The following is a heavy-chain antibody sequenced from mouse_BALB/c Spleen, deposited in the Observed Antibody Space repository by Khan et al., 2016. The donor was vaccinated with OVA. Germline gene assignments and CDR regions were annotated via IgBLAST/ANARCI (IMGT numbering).Heavy chain of an antibody. CDR1: GYTFTNYY. Sequence: QVQLKESGPELVKPRASVRISCKASGYTFTNYYVHWVKQRPGQGLEWIGWIYPGNVNTNYNEKFKGKATLTADNSSSTAYMQLSSLTSEDSAVYFWAREGYYGNYRAWFAYWGQGTLVTVSA. CDR3: AREGYYGNYRAWFAY. J-gene: IGHJ3*01. D-gene: IGHD2-1*01. V-gene: IGHV1S56*01. CDR2: IYPGNVNT.